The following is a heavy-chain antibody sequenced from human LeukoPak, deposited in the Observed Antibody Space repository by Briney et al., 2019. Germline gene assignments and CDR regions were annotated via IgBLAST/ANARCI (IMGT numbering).Heavy chain of an antibody. CDR2: INPSGGST. Sequence: ASVKVSCKTSGYTFSSYYMQWVRQAPGQGLKWMGIINPSGGSTSYAQKFQGRVTMTRDTFTSTVYMELSSLRSEDTAVYYCARAVKSIYCSGGTCYSRYWGQGTLVTVSS. V-gene: IGHV1-46*01. CDR3: ARAVKSIYCSGGTCYSRY. J-gene: IGHJ4*02. D-gene: IGHD2-15*01. CDR1: GYTFSSYY.